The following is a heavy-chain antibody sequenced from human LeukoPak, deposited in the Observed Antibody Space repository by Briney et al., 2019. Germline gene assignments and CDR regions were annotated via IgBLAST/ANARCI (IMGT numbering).Heavy chain of an antibody. Sequence: ASVKVSCKASGYTFTGYYMHWVRQAPGHGLEWMGWINPNRGGTNYAQKFQGRVTMTRDTSISTAYMELSRLRSDDTAVYYCARSGVVVVPAAITTNWFDPWCQGTLVTVSA. V-gene: IGHV1-2*02. CDR1: GYTFTGYY. D-gene: IGHD2-2*02. CDR3: ARSGVVVVPAAITTNWFDP. J-gene: IGHJ5*02. CDR2: INPNRGGT.